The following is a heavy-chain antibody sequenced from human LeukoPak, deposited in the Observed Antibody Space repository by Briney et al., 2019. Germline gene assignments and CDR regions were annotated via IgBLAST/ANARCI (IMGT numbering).Heavy chain of an antibody. J-gene: IGHJ4*02. V-gene: IGHV4-59*01. Sequence: PSETLSLTCTVSGGSSSTYYWSWIRQPPGKGLEWPGNIFYTGSTNYNPSLKSRVTMSIDTSKNQFSLQLSSVTAADTAVYYCTRTYGSSYIDYWGQGALVTVSS. CDR1: GGSSSTYY. D-gene: IGHD6-6*01. CDR2: IFYTGST. CDR3: TRTYGSSYIDY.